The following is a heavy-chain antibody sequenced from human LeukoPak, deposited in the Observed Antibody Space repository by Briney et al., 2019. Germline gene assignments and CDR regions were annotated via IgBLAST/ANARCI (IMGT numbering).Heavy chain of an antibody. CDR1: GGSISSSSYY. D-gene: IGHD4-17*01. Sequence: SETLSLTCTVSGGSISSSSYYWGWIRQPPGKGLEWIGSIYYSGSTYYNPSLKSRVTISVDTSKNQFSLKLSSVTAADTAVYYCARGGDYGDYESSPLDYWGQGTLVTVSS. J-gene: IGHJ4*02. CDR2: IYYSGST. CDR3: ARGGDYGDYESSPLDY. V-gene: IGHV4-39*07.